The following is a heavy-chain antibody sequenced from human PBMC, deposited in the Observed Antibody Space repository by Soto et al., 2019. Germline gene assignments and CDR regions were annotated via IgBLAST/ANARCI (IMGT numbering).Heavy chain of an antibody. CDR1: GGTFSSYA. CDR3: ARGIRLGELSYPDY. J-gene: IGHJ4*02. V-gene: IGHV1-69*13. D-gene: IGHD3-16*02. Sequence: SVKVSCKASGGTFSSYAISWVRQAPGQGLEWMGGIIPIFGTANYAQKFQGRVTITADESTSIAYMELSSLRSEDTAVYYCARGIRLGELSYPDYWGQGTLVTVSS. CDR2: IIPIFGTA.